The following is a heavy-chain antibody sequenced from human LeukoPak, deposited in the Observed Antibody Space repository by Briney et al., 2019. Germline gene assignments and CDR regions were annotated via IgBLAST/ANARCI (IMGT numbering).Heavy chain of an antibody. J-gene: IGHJ1*01. V-gene: IGHV4-59*01. D-gene: IGHD3-16*01. Sequence: SETLSLTCTVSGGSISSYYWSWIRQPPGKGLEWIGYIYYSGSTNYNPSLKSRLTISVDTSKNQFSLKLSSVTAADTAVYYCARNIGSYAAYFQHWGQGTLVTVSS. CDR3: ARNIGSYAAYFQH. CDR2: IYYSGST. CDR1: GGSISSYY.